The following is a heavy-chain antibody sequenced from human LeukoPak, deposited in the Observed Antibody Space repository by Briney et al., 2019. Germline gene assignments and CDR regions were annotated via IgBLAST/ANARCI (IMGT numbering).Heavy chain of an antibody. J-gene: IGHJ5*02. Sequence: GGSLRLSCAASGFTFSNYYMSWVRQAPGKGLEWVSSISSSTSYMFYADSVRGRFTISRDNAKNSLYLQMNSLRAEDTAVYYCARDLELVYYDSTGYDHWGQGTLVTVSS. CDR2: ISSSTSYM. V-gene: IGHV3-21*01. D-gene: IGHD3-22*01. CDR3: ARDLELVYYDSTGYDH. CDR1: GFTFSNYY.